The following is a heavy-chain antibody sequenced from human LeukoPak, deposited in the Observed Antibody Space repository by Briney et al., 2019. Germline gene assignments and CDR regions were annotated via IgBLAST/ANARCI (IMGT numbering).Heavy chain of an antibody. CDR2: IYYSGST. D-gene: IGHD3-22*01. CDR3: ARHRDYYDT. V-gene: IGHV4-59*08. Sequence: SETLSLTCTVSGGSISSYYWSWIRQPPGKGLEWIGYIYYSGSTNYNPSLKSRVTISVDTSKNLISLNLTSVTAADTAVYFCARHRDYYDTWGHGTLVTVSS. J-gene: IGHJ4*01. CDR1: GGSISSYY.